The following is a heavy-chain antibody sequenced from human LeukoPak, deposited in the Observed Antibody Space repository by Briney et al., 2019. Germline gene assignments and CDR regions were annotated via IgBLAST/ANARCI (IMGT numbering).Heavy chain of an antibody. CDR1: GFTFSNYA. V-gene: IGHV3-23*01. D-gene: IGHD2-15*01. CDR3: ARRSGLRSPFDP. Sequence: GGSLRLSCAASGFTFSNYAMSWVRQAPGQGLDWVSAISDSGVTAYYADSVKGRFTISRDNSKSTLYLQMNSLRAEDTAVYYCARRSGLRSPFDPWGQGTLVTVSS. J-gene: IGHJ5*02. CDR2: ISDSGVTA.